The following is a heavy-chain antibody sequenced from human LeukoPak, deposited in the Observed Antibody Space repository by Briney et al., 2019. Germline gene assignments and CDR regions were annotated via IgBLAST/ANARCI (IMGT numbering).Heavy chain of an antibody. J-gene: IGHJ6*02. CDR1: GFTFSTYG. V-gene: IGHV3-30*18. CDR2: ISYDGSNK. CDR3: AKNQDGFWSSYTPMDV. D-gene: IGHD3-3*01. Sequence: GGSLRFSCAASGFTFSTYGMHGVRQAPAKGWEWGAVISYDGSNKDYADSVKGRFTISRDNSKNTLYLQMNSLRVEDTAVYYCAKNQDGFWSSYTPMDVWGQGTTVTVSS.